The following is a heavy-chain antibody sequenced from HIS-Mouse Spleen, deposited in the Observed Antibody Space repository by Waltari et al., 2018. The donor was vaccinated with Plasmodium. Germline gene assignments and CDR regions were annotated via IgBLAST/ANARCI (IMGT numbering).Heavy chain of an antibody. Sequence: QVQLVESGGGVVQPGRSLRLSCAASGFTFSSYGMHWVRQAPGKWLGGVAVLSYDGSNKYYADSVKGRFTISRDNSKNTLYLQMNSLRAEDTAVYYCAKDRRSSSWYVDYWGQGTLVTVSS. D-gene: IGHD6-13*01. CDR2: LSYDGSNK. CDR1: GFTFSSYG. V-gene: IGHV3-30*18. CDR3: AKDRRSSSWYVDY. J-gene: IGHJ4*02.